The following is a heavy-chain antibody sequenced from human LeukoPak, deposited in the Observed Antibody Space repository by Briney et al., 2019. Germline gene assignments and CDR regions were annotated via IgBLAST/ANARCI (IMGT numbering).Heavy chain of an antibody. J-gene: IGHJ5*02. CDR3: ARHGDPNFFDP. Sequence: PSETLSLTCTVSGGSISSNSYYWGWIRQPSGKGREWIGSIYYGGSNYYNPSLKSRVTMSVDTSKNQYSLKLSSVPAADTAVYYCARHGDPNFFDPWGQGTLVTVSS. V-gene: IGHV4-39*01. CDR2: IYYGGSN. CDR1: GGSISSNSYY. D-gene: IGHD2-21*01.